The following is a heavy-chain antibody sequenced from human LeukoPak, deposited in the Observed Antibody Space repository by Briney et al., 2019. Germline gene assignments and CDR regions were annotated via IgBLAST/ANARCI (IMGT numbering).Heavy chain of an antibody. Sequence: GGSLRLSCAASGFTFSSYGMHWVRQAPGKGLEWVAFIRYDGSNKYYADSVKGRFTISRDNSKNTLYLQMNSLRAEDTAVYYCVGVMRGAFDIWGQGTLVTVSS. D-gene: IGHD3-16*01. J-gene: IGHJ3*02. CDR1: GFTFSSYG. CDR2: IRYDGSNK. CDR3: VGVMRGAFDI. V-gene: IGHV3-30*02.